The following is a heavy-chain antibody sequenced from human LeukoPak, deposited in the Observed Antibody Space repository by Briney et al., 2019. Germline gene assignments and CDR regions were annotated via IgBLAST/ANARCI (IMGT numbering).Heavy chain of an antibody. CDR3: AKAHCGGECYSTGRYFQN. CDR2: IRSDERDK. J-gene: IGHJ1*01. V-gene: IGHV3-30*02. CDR1: GFTFCSYG. D-gene: IGHD2-21*01. Sequence: SGGSLRLSCAASGFTFCSYGMHWVRQAPGKGLEWVAFIRSDERDKYYADSVKGRFSISRDNSKNTLYLQMNSPRTEDTAVYYCAKAHCGGECYSTGRYFQNWGPGILVTVS.